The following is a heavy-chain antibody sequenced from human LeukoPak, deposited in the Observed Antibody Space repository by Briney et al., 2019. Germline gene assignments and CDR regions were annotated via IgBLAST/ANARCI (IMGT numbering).Heavy chain of an antibody. CDR1: GGSISSSSYY. Sequence: PSETLSLTCTVSGGSISSSSYYCGWIRQPPGKGLEWIGSIYYSGSTYYNPSLKSRVTISVDTSKNQFSLKLSSVTAADTAVYYCARAYSSSWHWFDPWGQGTLVTVSS. J-gene: IGHJ5*02. V-gene: IGHV4-39*01. D-gene: IGHD6-13*01. CDR2: IYYSGST. CDR3: ARAYSSSWHWFDP.